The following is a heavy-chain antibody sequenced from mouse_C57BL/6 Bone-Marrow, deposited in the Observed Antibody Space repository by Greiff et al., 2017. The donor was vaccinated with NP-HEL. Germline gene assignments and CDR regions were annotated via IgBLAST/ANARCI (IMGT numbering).Heavy chain of an antibody. Sequence: VQLPQSGAELFKPGASVKLSCKASGYTFTSYWVQWVKQRPGQGLEWIGEIDPSDSYTNYNQKFKGKAPLTVDTSSSTAYMQLSSLTSEDSAVYYCERDDDNTPAYWGQGTLVTVSA. D-gene: IGHD1-3*01. CDR3: ERDDDNTPAY. J-gene: IGHJ3*01. CDR2: IDPSDSYT. CDR1: GYTFTSYW. V-gene: IGHV1-50*01.